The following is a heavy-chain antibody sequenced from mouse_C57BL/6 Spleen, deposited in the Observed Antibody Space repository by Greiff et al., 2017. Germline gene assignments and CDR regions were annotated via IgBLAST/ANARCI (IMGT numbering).Heavy chain of an antibody. CDR3: ARVGWLLRGAMDY. CDR1: GYTFTDYY. Sequence: VQLKESGPVLVKPGASVKMSCKASGYTFTDYYMNWVKQSHGKSLEWIGVINPYNGGTSYNQKFKGKATLTVDKSSSTAYMELNSLTSADSAVYYCARVGWLLRGAMDYGGQGTSVTVAS. D-gene: IGHD2-3*01. CDR2: INPYNGGT. J-gene: IGHJ4*01. V-gene: IGHV1-19*01.